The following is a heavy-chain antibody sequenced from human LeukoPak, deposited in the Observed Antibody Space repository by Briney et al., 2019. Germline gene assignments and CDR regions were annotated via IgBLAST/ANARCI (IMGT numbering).Heavy chain of an antibody. V-gene: IGHV1-2*02. J-gene: IGHJ4*02. CDR2: INPNSDGT. Sequence: ASVKVSCKASGYTFTGYYMHWVRQAPGQGLEWMGWINPNSDGTNYAQKFQGRVTMTRDTSISTAYMELSRLRSDDTAVYYCARVVGSYRSIDYWGQGTLVTVSS. CDR3: ARVVGSYRSIDY. CDR1: GYTFTGYY. D-gene: IGHD3-16*02.